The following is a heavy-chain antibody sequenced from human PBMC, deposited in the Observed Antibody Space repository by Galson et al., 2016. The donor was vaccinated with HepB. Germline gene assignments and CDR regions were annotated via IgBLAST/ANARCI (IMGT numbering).Heavy chain of an antibody. D-gene: IGHD5-18*01. V-gene: IGHV3-11*06. CDR2: ISSSGRYT. CDR1: GSGFSDSY. Sequence: SLRLSCAASGSGFSDSYMTWIRQAPGKGLEWISDISSSGRYTNYAASVKGRFTISRDDTENSLFLQMNSLRAGDTAVYYCARGGGYSYVVFEDWGQGTLVTVSS. CDR3: ARGGGYSYVVFED. J-gene: IGHJ4*02.